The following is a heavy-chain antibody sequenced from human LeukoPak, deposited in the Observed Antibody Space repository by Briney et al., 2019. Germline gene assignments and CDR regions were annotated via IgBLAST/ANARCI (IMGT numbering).Heavy chain of an antibody. V-gene: IGHV3-23*01. CDR3: AKGRVRGVITSFDY. CDR2: ISGSGGST. D-gene: IGHD3-10*01. J-gene: IGHJ4*02. CDR1: GXTFSAYA. Sequence: PGGSLRLSCAASGXTFSAYAMSWVRQAPGKGQEWVSIISGSGGSTYYADSVKGRFTFSRDNSKNTLSLEMNSLRVEDTAVYYCAKGRVRGVITSFDYWGQGILVTVSS.